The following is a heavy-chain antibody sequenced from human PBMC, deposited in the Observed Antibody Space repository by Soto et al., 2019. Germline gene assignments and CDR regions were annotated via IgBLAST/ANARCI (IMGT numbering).Heavy chain of an antibody. CDR3: ARDDSNGGNWDY. CDR1: GYTFTSYG. CDR2: ISAYNGNT. Sequence: ASVKVSCKASGYTFTSYGISWVRRAPGQGLEWMGWISAYNGNTNYAQKLQGRVTMTTDTSTSTAYMELRSLRSDDTAVYYCARDDSNGGNWDYWGQGTLVTVSS. V-gene: IGHV1-18*01. D-gene: IGHD2-15*01. J-gene: IGHJ4*02.